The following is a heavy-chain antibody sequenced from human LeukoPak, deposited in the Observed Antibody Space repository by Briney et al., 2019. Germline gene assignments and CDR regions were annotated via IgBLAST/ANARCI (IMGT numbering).Heavy chain of an antibody. V-gene: IGHV4-39*01. CDR3: ARGVTMIVVVIHDWYFDL. Sequence: SETLSLTCTVSGGSINSSSYYWGWIRQPPGKGLEWIGSIYYTRSTYYNPSLKSRVTISVDTSKNQFSLKLTSVTAADTAVYYCARGVTMIVVVIHDWYFDLWGRGTLVTVSS. J-gene: IGHJ2*01. CDR1: GGSINSSSYY. CDR2: IYYTRST. D-gene: IGHD3-22*01.